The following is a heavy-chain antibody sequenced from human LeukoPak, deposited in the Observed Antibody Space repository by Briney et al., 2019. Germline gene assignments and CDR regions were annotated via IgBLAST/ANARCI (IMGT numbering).Heavy chain of an antibody. J-gene: IGHJ4*02. Sequence: SETLSLTCTVSGGSVSSGSSYWSWIRQPPGKGLEWIGHIYYSGSTNSNPSLKSRVTISVDTSKNQFSLKLSSVTAADTAVYYCARAACCLGSYPPDYWGQGTLVTVSS. CDR1: GGSVSSGSSY. D-gene: IGHD3-10*02. CDR3: ARAACCLGSYPPDY. CDR2: IYYSGST. V-gene: IGHV4-61*01.